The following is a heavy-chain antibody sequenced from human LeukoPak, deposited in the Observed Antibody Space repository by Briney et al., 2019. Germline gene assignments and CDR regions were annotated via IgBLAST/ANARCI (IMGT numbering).Heavy chain of an antibody. CDR3: ARVGGSKSYYYGMDV. V-gene: IGHV4-59*01. CDR1: GDSIRNYY. CDR2: IYYKGNT. Sequence: SETLSLTCTVSGDSIRNYYWSWLREPPGRALVGLGDIYYKGNTNYKSSLKSRTTISLDTSKNQFSLNLNSVTAADSALYYWARVGGSKSYYYGMDVWGQGTTGTVSS. D-gene: IGHD3-16*01. J-gene: IGHJ6*02.